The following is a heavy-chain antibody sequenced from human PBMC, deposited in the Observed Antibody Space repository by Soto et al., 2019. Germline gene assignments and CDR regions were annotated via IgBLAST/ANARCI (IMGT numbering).Heavy chain of an antibody. V-gene: IGHV3-30*18. J-gene: IGHJ6*02. Sequence: QVQLVESGGGVVQPGRSLRLSCAASGFTFSSYGMHWVRQAPGKGLEWVAVISYDGRNKYYADSVKGRFTISRDNSKNTLYLQMNSLRAEDTAVYYCAKDLGLYYYYYGMDVWGQGTTVTVSS. CDR1: GFTFSSYG. D-gene: IGHD3-16*01. CDR2: ISYDGRNK. CDR3: AKDLGLYYYYYGMDV.